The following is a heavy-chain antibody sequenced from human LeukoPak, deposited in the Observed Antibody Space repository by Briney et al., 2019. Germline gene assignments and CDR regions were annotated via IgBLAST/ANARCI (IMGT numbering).Heavy chain of an antibody. CDR1: GFTFSSYG. CDR3: AKEGGYSYGLYGMDV. CDR2: ISYDGSNK. J-gene: IGHJ6*02. V-gene: IGHV3-30*18. D-gene: IGHD5-18*01. Sequence: GGSLRLSCAAYGFTFSSYGMHWVRQAPGKGLEWVAVISYDGSNKYYADSVKGRFTISRDNSKNTLYLQMNSLRAEDTAVYYCAKEGGYSYGLYGMDVWGQGTTVTVSS.